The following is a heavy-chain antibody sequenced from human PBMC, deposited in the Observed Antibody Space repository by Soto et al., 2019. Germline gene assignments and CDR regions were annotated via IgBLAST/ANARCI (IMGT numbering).Heavy chain of an antibody. CDR3: ARLNPIAAAFDY. Sequence: EVQLVESGGGFVQPGGSLRLSCAASGFTFSYYAMHWVRQAPGKGLEYVSAISSNGGSTYYANSVKGRFTISRDNSKNTLYLQMGSLRAEDMAVYYCARLNPIAAAFDYWGQGTLVTVSS. D-gene: IGHD6-13*01. CDR2: ISSNGGST. J-gene: IGHJ4*02. V-gene: IGHV3-64*01. CDR1: GFTFSYYA.